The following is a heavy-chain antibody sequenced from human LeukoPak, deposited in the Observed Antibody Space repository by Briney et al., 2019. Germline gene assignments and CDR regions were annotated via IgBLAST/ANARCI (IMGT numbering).Heavy chain of an antibody. Sequence: PETLSLTCTVSGGSISSSSYYWGWIRQPPGKGLEWIGSIYYSGSTYYNPSLKSRVTISVDTSKNQFSLKLSSVTAADTAVYYCARDLSSSGDNWFDPWGQGTLVTVSS. CDR1: GGSISSSSYY. J-gene: IGHJ5*02. V-gene: IGHV4-39*07. D-gene: IGHD6-6*01. CDR2: IYYSGST. CDR3: ARDLSSSGDNWFDP.